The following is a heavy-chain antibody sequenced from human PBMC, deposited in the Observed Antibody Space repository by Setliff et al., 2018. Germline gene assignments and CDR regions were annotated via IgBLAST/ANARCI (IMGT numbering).Heavy chain of an antibody. V-gene: IGHV4-39*01. D-gene: IGHD2-2*01. CDR1: GDSISSISYY. J-gene: IGHJ4*02. CDR2: MYDSGKT. Sequence: PSETLSLTCTVPGDSISSISYYWGWIRQPPGKGLEWIGTMYDSGKTYYNPSLKSRVTISVDTSKNQFSLRVRSVTAADTAVYYCATCRYQVPYDYWGQGKLVTVS. CDR3: ATCRYQVPYDY.